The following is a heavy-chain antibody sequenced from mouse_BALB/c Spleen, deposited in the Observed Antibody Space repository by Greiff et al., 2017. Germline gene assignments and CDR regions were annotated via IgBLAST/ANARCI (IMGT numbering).Heavy chain of an antibody. Sequence: VQLQQSGPELVKPGASVKMSCKASGYTFTDYYMDWVKQSHGESFEWIGRVNPYNGGTSYNQKFKGKATLTVDKSSSTAYMELNSLTSEDSAVYYCARMDYWGQGTSVTVSS. CDR3: ARMDY. V-gene: IGHV1-19*01. CDR1: GYTFTDYY. J-gene: IGHJ4*01. CDR2: VNPYNGGT.